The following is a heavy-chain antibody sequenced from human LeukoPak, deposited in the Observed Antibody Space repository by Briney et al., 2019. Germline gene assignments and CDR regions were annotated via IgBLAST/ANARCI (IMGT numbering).Heavy chain of an antibody. V-gene: IGHV3-21*01. CDR3: ARDPDTVYSSGWTHFDY. CDR1: GFTFSSYS. CDR2: ISSSSSYI. J-gene: IGHJ4*02. D-gene: IGHD6-19*01. Sequence: GGSLRLSCAASGFTFSSYSMNWVRQAPGKGLEWVSSISSSSSYIYYADSVKGRFTISRDIAKNSLYLQMSSLRAEDTAVYYCARDPDTVYSSGWTHFDYWGQGTLVTVSS.